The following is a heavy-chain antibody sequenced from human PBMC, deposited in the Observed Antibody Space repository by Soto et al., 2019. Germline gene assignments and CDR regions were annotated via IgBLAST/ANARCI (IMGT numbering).Heavy chain of an antibody. J-gene: IGHJ6*02. CDR3: ARDRVDYDFWSGYIYYYCGMDV. V-gene: IGHV3-74*01. CDR2: INSDGSST. D-gene: IGHD3-3*01. Sequence: PGGSLRLSCAASGFTFSCYWMHWVRQAPGKGLVWVSRINSDGSSTSYADSVKGRFTISRDNAKNTLYLQMNSLRAEDTAVYYCARDRVDYDFWSGYIYYYCGMDVWGQGTTVTVSS. CDR1: GFTFSCYW.